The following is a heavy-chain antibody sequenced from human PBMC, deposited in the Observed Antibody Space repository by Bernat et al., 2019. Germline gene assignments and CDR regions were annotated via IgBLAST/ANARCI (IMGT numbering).Heavy chain of an antibody. V-gene: IGHV3-30*03. CDR2: IPYDGGNK. J-gene: IGHJ4*02. D-gene: IGHD6-13*01. Sequence: QVQLVESGGGVVQPGRSLRLSCAASGFTFSSYGMHWVRQAPGKGLEWVAVIPYDGGNKYYADSVKVRFTISRDNSKNTLYLQMNSLRIEDTAVYYCARERDSSNWYGGGFGYWGQGTLVTVSS. CDR1: GFTFSSYG. CDR3: ARERDSSNWYGGGFGY.